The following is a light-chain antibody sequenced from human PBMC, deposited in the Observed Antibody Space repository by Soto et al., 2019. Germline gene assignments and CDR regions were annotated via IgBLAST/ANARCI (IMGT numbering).Light chain of an antibody. Sequence: QSALTQPASVSGSPGQSITISCTGASSDVGGYNYVSWYQQHPGKAPKLMIYEVSNRPSGVSNRFSGSKSSNTASLTISGLQAEYQADYSCSSSTVSSNGVFGGGTKVTVL. CDR3: SSSTVSSNGV. V-gene: IGLV2-14*01. J-gene: IGLJ1*01. CDR2: EVS. CDR1: SSDVGGYNY.